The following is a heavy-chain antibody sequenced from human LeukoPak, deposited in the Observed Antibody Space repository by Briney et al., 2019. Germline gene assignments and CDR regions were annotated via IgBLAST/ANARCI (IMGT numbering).Heavy chain of an antibody. CDR2: VNHSGST. Sequence: SETLSLTCAVYGGSFSGYYWSWIRQPPGKGLEWIGEVNHSGSTNYNPSLKSRVSISVDTSKNQFSLRLNSVTAADTAVYYCARGRRDDFWSGYSLYYFDYRGQGTLVTVSS. J-gene: IGHJ4*02. CDR1: GGSFSGYY. D-gene: IGHD3-3*01. CDR3: ARGRRDDFWSGYSLYYFDY. V-gene: IGHV4-34*01.